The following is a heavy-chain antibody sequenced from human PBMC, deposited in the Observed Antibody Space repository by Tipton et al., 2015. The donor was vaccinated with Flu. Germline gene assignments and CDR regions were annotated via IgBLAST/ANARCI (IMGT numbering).Heavy chain of an antibody. J-gene: IGHJ5*02. D-gene: IGHD3-10*01. V-gene: IGHV4-59*01. Sequence: TLSLTCTVSGGSISSYYWSWIRQPPGKGLEWIGYIDYSGSTDYNPSLKSRVTISVDTSKNQFSLKLSSVTAADTAGYYCARERTYYYGSGSYTNWFDPWGQGTLVTVSS. CDR2: IDYSGST. CDR3: ARERTYYYGSGSYTNWFDP. CDR1: GGSISSYY.